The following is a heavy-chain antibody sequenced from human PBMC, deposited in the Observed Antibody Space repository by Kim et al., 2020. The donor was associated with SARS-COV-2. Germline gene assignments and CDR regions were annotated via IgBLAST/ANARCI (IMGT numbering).Heavy chain of an antibody. CDR1: GGTFSSYA. J-gene: IGHJ6*02. D-gene: IGHD6-6*01. V-gene: IGHV1-69*06. Sequence: SVKVSCKASGGTFSSYAISWVRQAPGQGLEWMGGIIPIYGTTNHAQNFQGRVTITADKSTSTAYMELSSLRSEDTAVYYCARGEAPRDYFYGMDVWGQG. CDR2: IIPIYGTT. CDR3: ARGEAPRDYFYGMDV.